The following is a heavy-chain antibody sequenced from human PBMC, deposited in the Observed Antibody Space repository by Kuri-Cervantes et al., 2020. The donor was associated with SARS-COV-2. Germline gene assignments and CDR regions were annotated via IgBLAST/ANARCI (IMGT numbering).Heavy chain of an antibody. V-gene: IGHV3-30*18. Sequence: GGSLRLSCAASGFTFSSYGMHWVRQAPGKGLEWVAVISYDGSNKYYADSVKRRFTISRDNSKNTLYLQMNSLRAEDTAVYYCAKDHKKWELRHDAFDIWGQGTMVTVSS. CDR1: GFTFSSYG. D-gene: IGHD1-26*01. CDR3: AKDHKKWELRHDAFDI. J-gene: IGHJ3*02. CDR2: ISYDGSNK.